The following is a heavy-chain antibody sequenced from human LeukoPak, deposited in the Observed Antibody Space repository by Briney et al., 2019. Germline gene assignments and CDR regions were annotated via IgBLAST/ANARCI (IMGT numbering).Heavy chain of an antibody. D-gene: IGHD3-22*01. CDR1: GFTFSNYE. CDR3: ARGFRVNPPFDY. V-gene: IGHV3-48*03. CDR2: ISSSDNNI. Sequence: SGGSLRLSCAASGFTFSNYEMNWVRQAPGKGLGWVSYISSSDNNIYYADSVKGRFSISRDNAKNSLYLQMNSLRAEDTAVYYCARGFRVNPPFDYWGQGTLVTVSS. J-gene: IGHJ4*02.